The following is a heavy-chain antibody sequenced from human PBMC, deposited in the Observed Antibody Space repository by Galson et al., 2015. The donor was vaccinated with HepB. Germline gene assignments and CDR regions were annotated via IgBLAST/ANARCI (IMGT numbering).Heavy chain of an antibody. CDR1: GFMFSGHW. D-gene: IGHD5-12*01. Sequence: SLRLSCAASGFMFSGHWMNWDRQAPGKGLEWVANIKEDGSIKYYVDSVTGRFTISRDNARNLLYLQMNGLRAEDTAVYFCARNRGYETFDYWGQGALVTVSS. CDR3: ARNRGYETFDY. V-gene: IGHV3-7*03. CDR2: IKEDGSIK. J-gene: IGHJ4*02.